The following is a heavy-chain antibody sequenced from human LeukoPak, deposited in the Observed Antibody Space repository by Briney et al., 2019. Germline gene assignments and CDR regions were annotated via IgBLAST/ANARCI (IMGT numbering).Heavy chain of an antibody. Sequence: GGSLRLSCAASGFTFSDYYMSWIRQAPGKGLEWVAVISYDGSNKYYAGSVKGRFTISRDNSKNTLYLQMNSLRAEDTAVYYCARMGVGARGGDYWGQGSLVTVSS. CDR1: GFTFSDYY. CDR3: ARMGVGARGGDY. D-gene: IGHD1-26*01. V-gene: IGHV3-30-3*01. J-gene: IGHJ4*02. CDR2: ISYDGSNK.